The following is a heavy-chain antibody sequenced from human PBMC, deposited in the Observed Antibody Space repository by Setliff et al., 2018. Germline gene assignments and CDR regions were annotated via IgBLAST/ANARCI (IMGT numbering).Heavy chain of an antibody. CDR3: VRDSSADYYDNDYFKY. CDR1: GFTFRGFA. J-gene: IGHJ1*01. CDR2: IRHDESDI. D-gene: IGHD2-21*02. V-gene: IGHV3-30*02. Sequence: PVGSLRLSCAASGFTFRGFAMHWVRQAPGKGLEWVAFIRHDESDIYYTNSVKGRFTVSRDNSKNTLYLQMNILRPEDTALYYCVRDSSADYYDNDYFKYWGQGALVTGSS.